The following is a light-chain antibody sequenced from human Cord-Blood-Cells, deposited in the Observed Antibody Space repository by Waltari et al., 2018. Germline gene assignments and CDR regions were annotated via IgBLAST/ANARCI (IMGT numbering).Light chain of an antibody. CDR2: GAS. V-gene: IGKV3-20*01. J-gene: IGKJ3*01. Sequence: ELVLTQSPGTLSLSPGDRATLSCRASQSVSSSYLALYQQKPGQAPRLLIYGASSRATGIPDRFSGSGSGTDFTLTISRLEPEDFAVYYCQQYGSSPPTFGPGTKVDIK. CDR3: QQYGSSPPT. CDR1: QSVSSSY.